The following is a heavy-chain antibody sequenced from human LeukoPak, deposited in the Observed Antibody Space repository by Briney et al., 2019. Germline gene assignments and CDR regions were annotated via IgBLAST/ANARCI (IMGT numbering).Heavy chain of an antibody. CDR3: ARLNGDGFDI. V-gene: IGHV4-4*07. CDR1: GVSLDEYY. D-gene: IGHD2-8*01. J-gene: IGHJ3*02. CDR2: IYSSGST. Sequence: SEALSLTCSVSGVSLDEYYWYWVRQSAGKRLEWIGRIYSSGSTNYAPSLKSRVTMSIDTSKRHLSLKLSSVTAADTGFYYCARLNGDGFDIWGQGTKVTVSS.